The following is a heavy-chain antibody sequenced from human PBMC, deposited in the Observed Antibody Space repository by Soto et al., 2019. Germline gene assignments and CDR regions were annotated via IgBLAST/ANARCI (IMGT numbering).Heavy chain of an antibody. V-gene: IGHV1-69*01. CDR1: GGTFNSDA. D-gene: IGHD1-1*01. CDR3: GRGEDDVDWFDP. Sequence: QVQLVQSGAEVKKPGSSVKVSCKALGGTFNSDAISWVRQAPGQGPEWMGGIIPIFGTPNYAQKFRGRVTITADESTRRGYLGGYYLRPDDRGGYDCGRGEDDVDWFDPWGQGTRVTVSS. CDR2: IIPIFGTP. J-gene: IGHJ5*02.